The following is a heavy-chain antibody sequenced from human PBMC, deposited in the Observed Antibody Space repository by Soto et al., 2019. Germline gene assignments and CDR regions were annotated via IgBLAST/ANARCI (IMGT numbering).Heavy chain of an antibody. CDR3: ARGYLDSYYYYMDV. CDR1: GGSISSGGYY. V-gene: IGHV4-31*03. D-gene: IGHD1-1*01. Sequence: SETLSLTCTVSGGSISSGGYYWSWIRQQPGKGLEWIGYIYYSGSTYYNPSLKSRVTISVDTSKNQFSLNLSSVTAADTAVYYCARGYLDSYYYYMDVWGQGTTVTFSS. CDR2: IYYSGST. J-gene: IGHJ6*03.